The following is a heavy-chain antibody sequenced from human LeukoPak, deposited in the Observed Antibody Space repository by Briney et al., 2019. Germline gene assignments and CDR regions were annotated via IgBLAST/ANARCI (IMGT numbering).Heavy chain of an antibody. J-gene: IGHJ4*02. V-gene: IGHV1-8*01. D-gene: IGHD3-10*01. CDR2: MNTNSGNT. CDR3: ARRYYYGSGSYYPNDY. Sequence: ASVKVSCKASGYTFTSYDINWVRQATGQGLEWMGWMNTNSGNTGYAQKFQGRVTMTRNTSISTAYMELSSLRSEDTAVYYCARRYYYGSGSYYPNDYWGQGTLVTVSS. CDR1: GYTFTSYD.